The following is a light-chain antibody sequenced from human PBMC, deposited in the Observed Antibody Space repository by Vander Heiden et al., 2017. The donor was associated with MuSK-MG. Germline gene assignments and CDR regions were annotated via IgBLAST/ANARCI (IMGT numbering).Light chain of an antibody. J-gene: IGKJ1*01. Sequence: EVVMTQSPATLSVSPGEGATLSCRASQSVSSSLAWYQHKPGQAPRLLIYAASTRATGVPARFSGSGSGTEFTLTISSLQSEDFAVYYCQQYNIWPPWTFGQGTKVEIK. V-gene: IGKV3-15*01. CDR2: AAS. CDR3: QQYNIWPPWT. CDR1: QSVSSS.